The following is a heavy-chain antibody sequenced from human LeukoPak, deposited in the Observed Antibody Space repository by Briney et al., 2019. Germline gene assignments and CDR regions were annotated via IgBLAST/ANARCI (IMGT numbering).Heavy chain of an antibody. Sequence: SETLSLTCTVSGASISSYSWSWIRQPPGKGLEWIAYIYLDGNIDFQPSLKSRVTMSVDSSKNQVSLKLTSVTAADTAVYFCARRRGDMATIPDYHYYYMDVWGKGTTVTVSS. J-gene: IGHJ6*03. V-gene: IGHV4-4*08. D-gene: IGHD5-24*01. CDR2: IYLDGNI. CDR1: GASISSYS. CDR3: ARRRGDMATIPDYHYYYMDV.